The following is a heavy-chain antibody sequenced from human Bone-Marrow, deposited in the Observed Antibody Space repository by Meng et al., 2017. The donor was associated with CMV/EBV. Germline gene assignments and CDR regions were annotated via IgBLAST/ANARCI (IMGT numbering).Heavy chain of an antibody. CDR1: GGSISSYN. J-gene: IGHJ4*02. CDR3: AREGHYYDSPAYPFDY. Sequence: SETLSLTCTVSGGSISSYNWSWIRQSPGKGLEWIGHVHYSGSSNSNPSVKSRVTISLDTSKNQFSLKLSSVTAADTAVYYCAREGHYYDSPAYPFDYWGPGTLVTVSS. V-gene: IGHV4-59*01. CDR2: VHYSGSS. D-gene: IGHD3-22*01.